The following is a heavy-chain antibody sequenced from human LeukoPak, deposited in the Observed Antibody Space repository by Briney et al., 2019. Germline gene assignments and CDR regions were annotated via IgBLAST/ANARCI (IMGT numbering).Heavy chain of an antibody. CDR1: GFSLSTSGMC. Sequence: SGPALAKPTQTLTLTCTFSGFSLSTSGMCVSWIRQPPGKALEWLARIDWDDDKYYSTSLKTRLTISKDTSKNQVVLTMTNVDPVDTATYYCARIVRTSWSIDYWGQGTLVTVSS. D-gene: IGHD6-13*01. V-gene: IGHV2-70*11. CDR3: ARIVRTSWSIDY. J-gene: IGHJ4*02. CDR2: IDWDDDK.